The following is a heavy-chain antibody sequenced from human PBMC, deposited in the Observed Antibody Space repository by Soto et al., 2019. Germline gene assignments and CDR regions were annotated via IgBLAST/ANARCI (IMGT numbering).Heavy chain of an antibody. CDR1: GGTFSSYA. D-gene: IGHD3-22*01. J-gene: IGHJ3*02. CDR3: ARSRRGSTYYYDSSGPDAFDI. V-gene: IGHV1-69*13. CDR2: IIPIFGTA. Sequence: SVKVSCKASGGTFSSYAIGWVRQAPGQGLEWMGGIIPIFGTANYAQKFQGRVTITADESTSTAYMELSSLRSEDTAVYYCARSRRGSTYYYDSSGPDAFDIWGQGTMVTV.